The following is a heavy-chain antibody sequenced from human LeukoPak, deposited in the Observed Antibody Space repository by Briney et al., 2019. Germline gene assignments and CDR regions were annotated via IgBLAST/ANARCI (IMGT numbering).Heavy chain of an antibody. CDR2: INPSGSST. Sequence: ASVKVSCKASGYTFTSYDINWVRQATGQGLEWMGLINPSGSSTLYAQKFQGRVTMTRDMSTTTDYMELSSLRSEDTAVYYCAKTPAPVFGSKHYFDYWGQGTLVTVSS. V-gene: IGHV1-46*01. D-gene: IGHD3-3*01. CDR3: AKTPAPVFGSKHYFDY. CDR1: GYTFTSYD. J-gene: IGHJ4*02.